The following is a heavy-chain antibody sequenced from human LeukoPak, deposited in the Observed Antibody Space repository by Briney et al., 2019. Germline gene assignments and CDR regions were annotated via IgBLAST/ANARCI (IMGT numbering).Heavy chain of an antibody. J-gene: IGHJ6*03. D-gene: IGHD2-15*01. V-gene: IGHV3-21*01. CDR3: ATDQYCSGGSCYSGYMDA. Sequence: GGSLRLSCAASGFTFSSYSMNWVRQAPGKGLEWVSSIRSSSTYIYYADSVKGRFTISRDNAKNSLYLQMNSLRAEDTAVYYCATDQYCSGGSCYSGYMDAWGKGTTVTVSS. CDR1: GFTFSSYS. CDR2: IRSSSTYI.